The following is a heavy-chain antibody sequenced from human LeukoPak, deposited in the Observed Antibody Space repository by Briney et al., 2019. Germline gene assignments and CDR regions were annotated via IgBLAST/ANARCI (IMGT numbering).Heavy chain of an antibody. CDR1: GFTFSSYS. V-gene: IGHV3-21*01. CDR3: AREGAFDIVATINYFDY. D-gene: IGHD5-12*01. CDR2: ISSSSSYI. Sequence: GGSLRLSCAASGFTFSSYSMNWVRQAPGKGLEWVSSISSSSSYIYYADSVKGRFTISRDNAKNSLYLQMNSLRAEDTAVYYCAREGAFDIVATINYFDYWGQGTLVTVSS. J-gene: IGHJ4*02.